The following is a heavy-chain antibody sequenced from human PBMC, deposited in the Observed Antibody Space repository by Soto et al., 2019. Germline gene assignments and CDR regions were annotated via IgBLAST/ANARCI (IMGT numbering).Heavy chain of an antibody. Sequence: EVQLVESGGGLVQPGGSLRLSCVASGFIFNSYSMNWVRQAPGKGLEWISYFNSGSTSVFYADSVKGRFTISRDNAKNSLYLQVNSLRAEDRAVYYCGSSASPDAYWGQGTLVNVSS. CDR3: GSSASPDAY. CDR1: GFIFNSYS. D-gene: IGHD3-22*01. J-gene: IGHJ4*02. V-gene: IGHV3-48*01. CDR2: FNSGSTSV.